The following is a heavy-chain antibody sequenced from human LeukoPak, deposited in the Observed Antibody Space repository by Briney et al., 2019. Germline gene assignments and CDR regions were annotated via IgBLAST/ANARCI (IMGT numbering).Heavy chain of an antibody. Sequence: RGSPRLSCAASGFTIISYAVSLVRQDPPKGREWVSAIIGSGGSKYYAASLKGRFSISRDNSKNTLYLKMNSMRAEDTAVYYCAKDLGAGYYGMDVWGRGTTVTVSS. V-gene: IGHV3-23*01. CDR3: AKDLGAGYYGMDV. CDR1: GFTIISYA. D-gene: IGHD3-16*01. CDR2: IIGSGGSK. J-gene: IGHJ6*01.